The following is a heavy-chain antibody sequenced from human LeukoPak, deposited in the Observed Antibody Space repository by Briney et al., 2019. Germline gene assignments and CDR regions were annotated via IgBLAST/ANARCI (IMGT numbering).Heavy chain of an antibody. CDR3: AREYSSSWYYYYYYMDV. V-gene: IGHV1-46*01. J-gene: IGHJ6*03. CDR2: INPSGGST. D-gene: IGHD6-13*01. CDR1: GYTFTSYY. Sequence: ASVKVSCKASGYTFTSYYMHWVRQAPGQGLEWMGIINPSGGSTSYAQKFQGRVTMTRDMSTSTVYMELSSLRSEDTAVYYCAREYSSSWYYYYYYMDVWGKGTTVTVSS.